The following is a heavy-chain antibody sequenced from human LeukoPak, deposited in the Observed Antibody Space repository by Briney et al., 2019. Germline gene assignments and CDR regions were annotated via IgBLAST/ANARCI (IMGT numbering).Heavy chain of an antibody. CDR1: GHSFTSYW. V-gene: IGHV5-51*01. D-gene: IGHD3-10*01. Sequence: GESLKISCKGSGHSFTSYWIGWVRQMPGKGLEWMGIIHPGDSDTRYSPSFQGQVTISADKSISTAYLQWSSLKASDTAMYYCARRYYGSGSYYNWFDPWGQGTLVTVSS. J-gene: IGHJ5*02. CDR3: ARRYYGSGSYYNWFDP. CDR2: IHPGDSDT.